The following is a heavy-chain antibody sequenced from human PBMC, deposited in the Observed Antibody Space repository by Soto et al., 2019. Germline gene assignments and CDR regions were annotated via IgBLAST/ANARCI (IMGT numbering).Heavy chain of an antibody. CDR3: ARHRFTLTAAGPPGWFDP. V-gene: IGHV5-51*01. CDR2: IYPGDSDT. Sequence: GESLKISCKGSGYSFTSYWIGWVRQMPGKGLEWMGIIYPGDSDTRYSPSFQGQVTISADKSISTAYLQWSSLKASDTAMYYCARHRFTLTAAGPPGWFDPWGQGTLVTVSS. D-gene: IGHD6-13*01. J-gene: IGHJ5*02. CDR1: GYSFTSYW.